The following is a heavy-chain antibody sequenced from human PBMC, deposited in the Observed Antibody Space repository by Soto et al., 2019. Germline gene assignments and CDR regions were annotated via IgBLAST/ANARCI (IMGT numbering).Heavy chain of an antibody. CDR2: INSDGTYI. CDR1: EFTFSSSW. CDR3: VTGWSEY. J-gene: IGHJ4*02. Sequence: EVQLVESGGGLVQPGGSLRLSCVVSEFTFSSSWMHWVRQCPGKGLVWVSRINSDGTYINYADSVKGRFTTSRDNAKNMLFLQMSSLRTEDTALYYCVTGWSEYWGQGTLVTVSS. V-gene: IGHV3-74*01. D-gene: IGHD2-15*01.